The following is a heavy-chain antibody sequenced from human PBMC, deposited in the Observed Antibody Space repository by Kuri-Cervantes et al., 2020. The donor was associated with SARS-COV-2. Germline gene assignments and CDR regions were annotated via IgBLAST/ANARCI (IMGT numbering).Heavy chain of an antibody. J-gene: IGHJ4*02. CDR3: ARVDHSSRKNRTPEFLFDY. D-gene: IGHD6-13*01. CDR1: GGPISNSFYY. CDR2: IYYSGST. Sequence: GSLRLSCTVSGGPISNSFYYWGWIRQPPGKGLEWIGSIYYSGSTFYSPSLKSRVTIFVDTSKDQFSLKLSSVTAADTAVYYCARVDHSSRKNRTPEFLFDYWGQGTLVTSPQ. V-gene: IGHV4-39*07.